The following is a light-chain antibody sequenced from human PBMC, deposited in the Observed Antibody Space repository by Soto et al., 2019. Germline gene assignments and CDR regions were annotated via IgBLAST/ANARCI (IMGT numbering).Light chain of an antibody. CDR3: CSYTASTTWV. CDR1: NSDIGSHNF. Sequence: QSALTQPASVSGSPGQSTTISCTGTNSDIGSHNFVSWYQHHPDKAPKLLIYELTNRPSGVSPRFSGSKSGNTASLTISGLQADDEGHYYCCSYTASTTWVFGGGTKLTVL. CDR2: ELT. J-gene: IGLJ3*02. V-gene: IGLV2-14*01.